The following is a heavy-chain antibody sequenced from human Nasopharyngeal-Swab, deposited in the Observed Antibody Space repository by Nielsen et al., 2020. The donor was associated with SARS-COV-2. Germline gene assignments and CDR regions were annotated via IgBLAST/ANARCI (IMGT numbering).Heavy chain of an antibody. Sequence: SETLSLTCAVSGGSFSGYYWSWIRQPPGKGLEWIGEINHSGSTNYNPSLKGRVTISVDTSKNQFSLKLSSVTAADTAVYYCARGGISTGDLPTGYYFDYWGQGTLVTVSS. V-gene: IGHV4-34*01. CDR2: INHSGST. CDR1: GGSFSGYY. D-gene: IGHD7-27*01. J-gene: IGHJ4*02. CDR3: ARGGISTGDLPTGYYFDY.